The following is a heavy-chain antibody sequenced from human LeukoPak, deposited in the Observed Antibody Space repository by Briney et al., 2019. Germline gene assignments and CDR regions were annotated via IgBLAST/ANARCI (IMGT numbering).Heavy chain of an antibody. Sequence: KPSETLSLTCAVSGYSISSGYYWGWIRQPPGKGLEWIGSIYHSGSTYYNPSLKSRVTISVDTSKNQFSLKLSSVTAADTAVYYCARGYYGTGSYYNVDYWGQGTLVTVSS. CDR2: IYHSGST. V-gene: IGHV4-38-2*01. J-gene: IGHJ4*02. CDR1: GYSISSGYY. CDR3: ARGYYGTGSYYNVDY. D-gene: IGHD3-10*01.